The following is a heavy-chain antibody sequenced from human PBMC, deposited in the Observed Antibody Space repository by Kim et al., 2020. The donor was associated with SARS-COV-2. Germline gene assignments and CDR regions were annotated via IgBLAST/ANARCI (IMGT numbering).Heavy chain of an antibody. D-gene: IGHD3-22*01. CDR1: GGSFSGYY. J-gene: IGHJ3*02. V-gene: IGHV4-34*01. Sequence: SETLSLTCAVYGGSFSGYYWSWIRQPPGKGLEWIGEINHSGSTSYNPSLKSRVTMSVDTSKNQFSLKMRSVTAADTAVYYCARGPHYSYGRDAFDIWGRG. CDR3: ARGPHYSYGRDAFDI. CDR2: INHSGST.